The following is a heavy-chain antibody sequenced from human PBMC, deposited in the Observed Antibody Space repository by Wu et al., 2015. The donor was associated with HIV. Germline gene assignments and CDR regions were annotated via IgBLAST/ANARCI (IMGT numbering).Heavy chain of an antibody. CDR3: ARGTLKSQYSSGWYSLYYYYGMDV. CDR2: MNPNSGNT. V-gene: IGHV1-8*01. J-gene: IGHJ6*02. CDR1: GYTFTSYD. D-gene: IGHD6-19*01. Sequence: QVQLVQSGAEVKKPGASVKVSCKASGYTFTSYDINWVRQATGQGLEWMGWMNPNSGNTGYAQKFQGRVTMTRNTSISTAYMELSSLRSEDTAVYYCARGTLKSQYSSGWYSLYYYYGMDVWGQGTTVTVSS.